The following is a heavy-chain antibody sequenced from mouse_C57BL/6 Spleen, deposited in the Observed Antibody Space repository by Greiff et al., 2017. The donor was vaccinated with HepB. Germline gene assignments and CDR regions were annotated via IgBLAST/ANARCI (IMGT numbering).Heavy chain of an antibody. J-gene: IGHJ4*01. V-gene: IGHV5-17*01. CDR3: ARPDGYYYAMDY. CDR2: ISSGSSTI. CDR1: GFTFSDYG. Sequence: EVQLVESGGGLVKPGGSLKLSCAASGFTFSDYGMHWVRQAPEKGLEWVAYISSGSSTIYYADTVKGRFTISRDNAKNTLFVQMTSLRSEDTAMYYCARPDGYYYAMDYWGQGTSVTVSS. D-gene: IGHD2-3*01.